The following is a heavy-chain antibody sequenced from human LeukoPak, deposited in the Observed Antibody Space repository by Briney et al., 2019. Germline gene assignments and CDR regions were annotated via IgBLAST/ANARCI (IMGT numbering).Heavy chain of an antibody. J-gene: IGHJ3*02. V-gene: IGHV3-30*03. D-gene: IGHD2-2*01. CDR2: ISYDGSNK. CDR3: ARGSSRGVVVPAARRSGGAFDI. Sequence: GGSLRLSCAASGFTFSSYGMHWVRQAPGKGLEWVAVISYDGSNKYYADSVKGRFTISRDNSKNTLYLQMSSLRAEDTAVYYCARGSSRGVVVPAARRSGGAFDIWGQGTMVTVSS. CDR1: GFTFSSYG.